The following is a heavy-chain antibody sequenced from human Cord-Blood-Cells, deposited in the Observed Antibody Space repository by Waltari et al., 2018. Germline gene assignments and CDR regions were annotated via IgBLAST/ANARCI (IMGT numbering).Heavy chain of an antibody. Sequence: EVQLVESGGGLVQPGGSLGLACAASGFTFSSYEMNWVRQAPGKGLEWVSYISSSGSTIYYADSVKGRFTISRDNAKNSLYLQMNSLRAEDTAVYYCARDLAYYYYGMDVWGQGTTVTVSS. J-gene: IGHJ6*02. CDR1: GFTFSSYE. V-gene: IGHV3-48*03. CDR2: ISSSGSTI. CDR3: ARDLAYYYYGMDV.